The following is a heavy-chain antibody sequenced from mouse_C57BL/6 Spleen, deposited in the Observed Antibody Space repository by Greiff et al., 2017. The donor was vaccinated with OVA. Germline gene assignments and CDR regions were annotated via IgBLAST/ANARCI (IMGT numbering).Heavy chain of an antibody. CDR3: ARGYGTHFDD. CDR2: IYPRSGNT. V-gene: IGHV1-81*01. Sequence: QVQLQQSGAELARPGASVKLSCKAPGSTFTGYGISGVKQRTGQGLEWIGEIYPRSGNTYYKEKFKGKDTLTADKSSSTAYMELRSLTSEDSAVYFCARGYGTHFDDWGQGTTRTDAS. CDR1: GSTFTGYG. D-gene: IGHD1-1*01. J-gene: IGHJ2*01.